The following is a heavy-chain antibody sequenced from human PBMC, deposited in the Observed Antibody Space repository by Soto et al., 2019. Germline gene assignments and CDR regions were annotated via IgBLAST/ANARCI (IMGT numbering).Heavy chain of an antibody. Sequence: EVQLLESGGGLVQPGGSLRLSCAASGFTFSSYAMSWVRQAPGKGLEWVSAISGSGSSTYYADSVKGRFTISRDNSKNTLYLQMNSLRAEDTAVHYCAKDLYSSSWGYFQHWGQGTLVTVSS. J-gene: IGHJ1*01. CDR3: AKDLYSSSWGYFQH. V-gene: IGHV3-23*01. CDR2: ISGSGSST. CDR1: GFTFSSYA. D-gene: IGHD6-13*01.